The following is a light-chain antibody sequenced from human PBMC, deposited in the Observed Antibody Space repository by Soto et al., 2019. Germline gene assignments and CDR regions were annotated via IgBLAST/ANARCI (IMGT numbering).Light chain of an antibody. CDR1: QSVASSH. J-gene: IGKJ3*01. CDR3: QQYGSAPFT. Sequence: AFTQSPAPLSLSPGARAPLPCGASQSVASSHLAWYRQKPGQNPRLLSDDASSRATGIPDRISGRGSGTDITLTISRLEPEDLAVYYCQQYGSAPFTVGPGTKVDI. V-gene: IGKV3D-20*01. CDR2: DAS.